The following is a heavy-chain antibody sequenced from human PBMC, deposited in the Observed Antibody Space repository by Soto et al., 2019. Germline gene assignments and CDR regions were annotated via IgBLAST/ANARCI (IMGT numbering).Heavy chain of an antibody. D-gene: IGHD3-9*01. Sequence: ASVKVSCKASGYSFIDYYMHWVRQAPGQGFEWMGRISPKSGGTNYAQKFEGRVTMTWDTSLNTAYMELSSLISEDTAVYYCARPPGYISDWYYFDLWGQGTMVTVSS. CDR2: ISPKSGGT. V-gene: IGHV1-2*02. CDR1: GYSFIDYY. CDR3: ARPPGYISDWYYFDL. J-gene: IGHJ4*02.